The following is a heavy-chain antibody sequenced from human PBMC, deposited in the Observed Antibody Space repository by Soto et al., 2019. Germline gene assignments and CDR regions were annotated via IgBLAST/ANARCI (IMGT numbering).Heavy chain of an antibody. V-gene: IGHV4-39*01. Sequence: SETLSLTCTVSGGSISSSSYYWGWIRQPPGKGLEWIGSIYYSGSTYYNPSLKSRVTISVDTSKNQFSLKLSSVTAADTAVYYCASHETVVVVAAWLKYYDSSGHAGGAFDIWGQGTMVTVSS. CDR1: GGSISSSSYY. J-gene: IGHJ3*02. D-gene: IGHD2-15*01. CDR3: ASHETVVVVAAWLKYYDSSGHAGGAFDI. CDR2: IYYSGST.